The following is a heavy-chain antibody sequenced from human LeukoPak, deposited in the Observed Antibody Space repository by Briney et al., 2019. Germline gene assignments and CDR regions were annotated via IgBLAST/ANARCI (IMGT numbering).Heavy chain of an antibody. J-gene: IGHJ3*02. V-gene: IGHV4-4*07. CDR1: GGSISSYY. D-gene: IGHD6-13*01. CDR3: ARESSSRALDI. Sequence: SETLSLTCTVSGGSISSYYWSWIRQPAGKGLEWIGRIYTSGSTNYNPSLKSRVTMSVDTSKNQFSLNLTSVTAADTAVYYCARESSSRALDIWGQVTMVTVSS. CDR2: IYTSGST.